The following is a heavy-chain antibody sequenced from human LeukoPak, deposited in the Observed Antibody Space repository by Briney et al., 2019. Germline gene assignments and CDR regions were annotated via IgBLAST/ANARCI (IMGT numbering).Heavy chain of an antibody. CDR1: GGSISSGDYY. J-gene: IGHJ4*02. Sequence: SQTLSLTCTVSGGSISSGDYYWSWIRQPPGKGLEWIGYIYYSGSTYYNPSLKSRVTISVDTSKNQFSLKLSSVAAADTAVYYCARDPAYYYGSGSYSPHFDYWGQGTLVTVSS. CDR2: IYYSGST. V-gene: IGHV4-30-4*01. CDR3: ARDPAYYYGSGSYSPHFDY. D-gene: IGHD3-10*01.